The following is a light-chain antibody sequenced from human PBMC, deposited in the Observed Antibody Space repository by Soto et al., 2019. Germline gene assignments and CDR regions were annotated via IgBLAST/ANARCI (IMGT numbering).Light chain of an antibody. J-gene: IGLJ3*02. CDR1: SSNIGTNT. V-gene: IGLV1-44*01. CDR2: NDN. CDR3: AAWDDSLNGPV. Sequence: QSVLTQPPSASGTPGQRVTISCSGSSSNIGTNTVNWYQQLPGTAPKLLIYNDNQRPSGVLDRFSGSRSGTSASLAISGLQSEDEADYYCAAWDDSLNGPVFGGGTQLTVL.